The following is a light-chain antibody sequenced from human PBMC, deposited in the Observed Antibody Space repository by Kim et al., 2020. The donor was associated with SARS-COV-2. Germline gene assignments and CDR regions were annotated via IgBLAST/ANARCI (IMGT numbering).Light chain of an antibody. CDR1: RLRPYH. CDR2: DKN. Sequence: LSRKVRFHCPGARLRPYHASCSHQKPEQSPVLVIYDKNKRPSGIPVLFSGSSSGNTASLTLTGAQAEDEADYYCNCRDDSANQWVFGGGTKLTVL. CDR3: NCRDDSANQWV. J-gene: IGLJ3*02. V-gene: IGLV3-19*01.